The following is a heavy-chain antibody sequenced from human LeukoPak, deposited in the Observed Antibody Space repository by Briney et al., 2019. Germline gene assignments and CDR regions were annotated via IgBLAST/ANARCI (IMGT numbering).Heavy chain of an antibody. J-gene: IGHJ4*02. D-gene: IGHD6-13*01. V-gene: IGHV3-48*02. CDR2: ISSSSYII. CDR3: GIDRGRGAAAGDFEY. CDR1: GFTFSSYS. Sequence: PGGSLRLSCAASGFTFSSYSMNWVRQAPGKGLEWVSYISSSSYIIYYADSVKGRFTISRDNAKNSLYLQMNSLRDEDTAVYYCGIDRGRGAAAGDFEYWGQGTLVTVSS.